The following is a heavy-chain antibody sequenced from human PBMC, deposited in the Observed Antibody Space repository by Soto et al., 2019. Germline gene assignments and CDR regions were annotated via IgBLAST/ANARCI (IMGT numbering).Heavy chain of an antibody. J-gene: IGHJ4*02. CDR1: GFTFSDHR. CDR2: IYSSGTT. D-gene: IGHD3-9*01. Sequence: PGGSLRLSCAASGFTFSDHRMNWVRQAPGRGLEWVSVIYSSGTTNYGDSVKGRFTISRDNSKNTLYLQMNSLRTEDTALYYCARAGSPFHSDSTGYWGFDYWGQGTLVTVSS. CDR3: ARAGSPFHSDSTGYWGFDY. V-gene: IGHV3-53*01.